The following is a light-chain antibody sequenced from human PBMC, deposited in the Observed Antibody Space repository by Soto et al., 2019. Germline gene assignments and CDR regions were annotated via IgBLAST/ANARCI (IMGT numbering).Light chain of an antibody. V-gene: IGLV2-14*01. Sequence: QSVLTQPASVSGSPGQSITISCTGTSSDVGGYNYVSWYQQLPGKAPKLMIYEVSNRPSGVSNRFSGSKSGNTASLTISGLQAEDDADYYCTSKTSSITYVVVTGTKVTDL. CDR3: TSKTSSITYV. CDR2: EVS. CDR1: SSDVGGYNY. J-gene: IGLJ1*01.